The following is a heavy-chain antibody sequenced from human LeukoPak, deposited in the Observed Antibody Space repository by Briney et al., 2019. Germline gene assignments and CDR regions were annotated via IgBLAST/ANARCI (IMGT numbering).Heavy chain of an antibody. J-gene: IGHJ6*02. Sequence: GSLRLSCAASGFTFSSYDIHWVRQAPGKGLEWVAVISYDGSNKYYADSVRGRFTISRDNSKNTLYLQMNSLRAEDTAVYYCAKDIVVVPAAIGYYYYYGMDVWGQGTTVTVSS. D-gene: IGHD2-2*01. V-gene: IGHV3-30*18. CDR2: ISYDGSNK. CDR3: AKDIVVVPAAIGYYYYYGMDV. CDR1: GFTFSSYD.